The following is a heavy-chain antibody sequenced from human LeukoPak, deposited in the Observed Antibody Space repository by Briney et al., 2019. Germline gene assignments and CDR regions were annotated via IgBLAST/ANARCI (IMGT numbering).Heavy chain of an antibody. Sequence: GSLRLSCAGSGFTFSDYYMSWIRQPPGKGLEWIGSIYYSGSTYYNPSLKSRVTISVDTSKNQFSLKLSSVTAADTAVYYCARVYDFYYYYMDVWGKGTTVTVSS. V-gene: IGHV4-38-2*01. D-gene: IGHD3-3*01. CDR2: IYYSGST. CDR1: GFTFSDYY. J-gene: IGHJ6*03. CDR3: ARVYDFYYYYMDV.